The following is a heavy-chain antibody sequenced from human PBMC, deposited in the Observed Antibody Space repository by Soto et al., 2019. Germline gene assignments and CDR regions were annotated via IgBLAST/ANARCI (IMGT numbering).Heavy chain of an antibody. CDR3: AILASGWYFDY. Sequence: SETLSLTCTVSGGSISSYYWSWIRQPPGKGLEWIGYIYYSGSTNYNPSLKSRVTISVDTSKNQFSLKLSSVTAADTAVYYCAILASGWYFDYWGQGTLVTVSS. CDR2: IYYSGST. V-gene: IGHV4-59*08. D-gene: IGHD6-19*01. CDR1: GGSISSYY. J-gene: IGHJ4*02.